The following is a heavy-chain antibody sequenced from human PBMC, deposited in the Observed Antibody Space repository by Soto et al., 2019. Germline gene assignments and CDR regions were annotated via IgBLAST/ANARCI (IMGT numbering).Heavy chain of an antibody. CDR2: MWVDGSKT. CDR1: GFTFSRYG. Sequence: GASLRLSWAASGFTFSRYGFHWVRQTPGKGLEWVAGMWVDGSKTYYGDSVKARCTISRDNSKNTVNLQMRSRSGDDTGLYFCARDPFYFDTSDYPAIDSWGQGTLVTVSS. V-gene: IGHV3-33*01. J-gene: IGHJ4*02. D-gene: IGHD3-22*01. CDR3: ARDPFYFDTSDYPAIDS.